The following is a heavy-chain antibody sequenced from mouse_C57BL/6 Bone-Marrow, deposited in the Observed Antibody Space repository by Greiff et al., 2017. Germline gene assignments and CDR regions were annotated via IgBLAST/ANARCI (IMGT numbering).Heavy chain of an antibody. V-gene: IGHV8-12*01. CDR1: GFSLSTSGMG. J-gene: IGHJ4*01. Sequence: QVTLKESGPGILQSSQTLSLTCSFSGFSLSTSGMGVSWIRQPSGKGLEWLAHIYWDDDKRYNPSLKSRLTISKDTSRNQVFLKITSVDTADTATYYCARGSTTVVARGYYAMDYWGQGTSVTVSS. CDR3: ARGSTTVVARGYYAMDY. D-gene: IGHD1-1*01. CDR2: IYWDDDK.